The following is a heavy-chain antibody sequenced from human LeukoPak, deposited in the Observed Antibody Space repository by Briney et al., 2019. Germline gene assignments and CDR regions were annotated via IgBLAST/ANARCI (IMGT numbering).Heavy chain of an antibody. CDR3: AREATMIEENAFDI. CDR2: IYHSGST. Sequence: PSETLSLTCTVSGGSISSGGYYWSWIRQPPGKGLEWIGYIYHSGSTYYNPSLKSRVTISVDRSKNQFSLKLSSVTAADTAVYYCAREATMIEENAFDIWGQGTMVTVSS. D-gene: IGHD3-22*01. J-gene: IGHJ3*02. V-gene: IGHV4-30-2*01. CDR1: GGSISSGGYY.